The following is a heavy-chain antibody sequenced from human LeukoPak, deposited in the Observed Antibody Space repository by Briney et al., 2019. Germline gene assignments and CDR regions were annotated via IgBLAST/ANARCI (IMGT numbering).Heavy chain of an antibody. J-gene: IGHJ6*02. CDR1: GFTFSSYS. D-gene: IGHD1-26*01. V-gene: IGHV3-21*01. CDR2: ISSSSSYI. Sequence: GGSLRLSCAASGFTFSSYSMNWVRQAPGKGLEWVSSISSSSSYIYYADSVKGRFTISRDNAKNSLYLQMNSLRAEDTAVYYCARGRELLLYYYGMDVWGQGTTVTASS. CDR3: ARGRELLLYYYGMDV.